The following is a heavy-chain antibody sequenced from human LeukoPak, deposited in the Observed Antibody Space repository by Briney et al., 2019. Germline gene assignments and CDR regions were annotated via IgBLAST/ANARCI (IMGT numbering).Heavy chain of an antibody. J-gene: IGHJ3*02. CDR2: ITSTSSYI. CDR3: ALNYYGSGSYDAFDI. D-gene: IGHD3-10*01. V-gene: IGHV3-21*01. CDR1: GFTFSSYG. Sequence: TGGSLRLSCAASGFTFSSYGMNWVRQAPGKGLEWVSSITSTSSYINYVDSVKGRFTISRDNAKNSLYLQMNSLRAEDTAVYYCALNYYGSGSYDAFDIWGQGTMVTVSS.